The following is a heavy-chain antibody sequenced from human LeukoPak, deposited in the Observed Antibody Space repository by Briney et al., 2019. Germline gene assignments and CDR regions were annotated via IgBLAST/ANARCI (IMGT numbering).Heavy chain of an antibody. CDR1: VYSISRGYY. V-gene: IGHV4-38-2*01. Sequence: SETLSLTCGVSVYSISRGYYWAWIRQPPGKGLEWIGTIYHIGSTYYTPSLGSRVTISVDTSKNEFSLNLKSVTAADTAVYYCARAGWIITSGIDYWGQGALVTVSS. J-gene: IGHJ4*02. CDR3: ARAGWIITSGIDY. CDR2: IYHIGST. D-gene: IGHD3-10*01.